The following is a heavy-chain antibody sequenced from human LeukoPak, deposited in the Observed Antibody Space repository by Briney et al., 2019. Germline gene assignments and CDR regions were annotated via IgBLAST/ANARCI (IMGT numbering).Heavy chain of an antibody. CDR2: ISWDGGST. CDR1: GFTFDDYT. Sequence: GGSLRLSCAASGFTFDDYTMHWVRQAPGKGLEWVSLISWDGGSTYYADSVKGRFTISRDNSKNSLYLQMNSLRTEDTALYYCANGGYYFDYWGQGTLVTVSS. D-gene: IGHD3-10*01. J-gene: IGHJ4*02. CDR3: ANGGYYFDY. V-gene: IGHV3-43*01.